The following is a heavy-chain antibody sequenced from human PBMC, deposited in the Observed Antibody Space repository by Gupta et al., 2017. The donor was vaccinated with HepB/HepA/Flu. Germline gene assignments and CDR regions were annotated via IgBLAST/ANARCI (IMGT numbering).Heavy chain of an antibody. Sequence: QVQLLESGPGLVQPSETLSLTCTVSGGSISTGYCSWIRQSPGKPLEWIGYVHYNGRTSYNPSLKSRVTMSADTSKNQFSLELNSVIAADAAMYYCATIKSGGASFDIWGQGTMVTVSS. J-gene: IGHJ3*02. CDR1: GGSISTGY. CDR2: VHYNGRT. CDR3: ATIKSGGASFDI. V-gene: IGHV4-59*01. D-gene: IGHD4-23*01.